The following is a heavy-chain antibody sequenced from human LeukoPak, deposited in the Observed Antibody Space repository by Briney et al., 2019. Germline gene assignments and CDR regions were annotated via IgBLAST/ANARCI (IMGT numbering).Heavy chain of an antibody. Sequence: SETLSLTCTVSGGSISSYYWSWIRQPPGKGLEWIGDIYYTGSTNDNPSLKSRGTISVKTTTNHSSLKLSSVTAADTAVYYCARGIGHCSSTSCTRGYYYYYCMDVWGKETTVTVSS. J-gene: IGHJ6*03. CDR2: IYYTGST. CDR1: GGSISSYY. CDR3: ARGIGHCSSTSCTRGYYYYYCMDV. D-gene: IGHD2-2*01. V-gene: IGHV4-59*01.